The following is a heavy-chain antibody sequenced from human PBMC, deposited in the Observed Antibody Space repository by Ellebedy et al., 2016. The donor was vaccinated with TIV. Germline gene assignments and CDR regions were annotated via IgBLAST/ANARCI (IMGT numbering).Heavy chain of an antibody. CDR2: LYSGGTI. V-gene: IGHV3-66*04. J-gene: IGHJ5*02. CDR1: GFIVSSNY. Sequence: GGSLRLSCAASGFIVSSNYMSWVRQDPGKGLEWVATLYSGGTILYADSVGGRFTISRDHSKNTLYLQMNSLRAEDTAVYYCAKRDWGRWFDPWGQGTLVTVSS. CDR3: AKRDWGRWFDP. D-gene: IGHD7-27*01.